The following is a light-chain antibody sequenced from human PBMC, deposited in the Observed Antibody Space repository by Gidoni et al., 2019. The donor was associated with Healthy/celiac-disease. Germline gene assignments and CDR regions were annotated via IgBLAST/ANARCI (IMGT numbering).Light chain of an antibody. V-gene: IGKV1-39*01. CDR2: AAS. CDR1: QSISSY. J-gene: IGKJ4*01. Sequence: DIQMTQSPSSLSASVGDRVTITCLASQSISSYLNWYQQKPGKAPKLLIYAASSLQSGVPSRFSGSGSGTDFTLTISSLQPEDFATYYCQQSYSTLTFXGXTKVEIK. CDR3: QQSYSTLT.